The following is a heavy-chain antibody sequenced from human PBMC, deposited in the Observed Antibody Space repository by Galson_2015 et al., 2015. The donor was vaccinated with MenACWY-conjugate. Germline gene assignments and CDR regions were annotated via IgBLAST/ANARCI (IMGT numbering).Heavy chain of an antibody. V-gene: IGHV3-23*01. CDR2: ISTTGGTT. CDR3: AQGAGSRWFDS. D-gene: IGHD3-10*01. Sequence: LRLSCAASGITFSSYAMSWVRQAPGKGLEWVSSISTTGGTTYYADSVKGRFTISRDNSKNTLYLQMNSLRAGDTAVYYCAQGAGSRWFDSWGQGTLVIVSS. CDR1: GITFSSYA. J-gene: IGHJ5*01.